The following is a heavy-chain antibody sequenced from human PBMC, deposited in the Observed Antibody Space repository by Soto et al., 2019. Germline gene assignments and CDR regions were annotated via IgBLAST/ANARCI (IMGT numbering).Heavy chain of an antibody. CDR2: ISHNDEPKI. D-gene: IGHD3-10*01. J-gene: IGHJ4*01. V-gene: IGHV3-30-3*01. Sequence: QVQLVESGGGVVQPGSSLRLSCAASGFSFKNYAFHWVRQAPGKGLEWVALISHNDEPKIFYADSVQGGFTISRDNFKNTVYLQMNSLRDEDTAVYHCARGVRAETYYNAFDYWGQGSQVTVSS. CDR3: ARGVRAETYYNAFDY. CDR1: GFSFKNYA.